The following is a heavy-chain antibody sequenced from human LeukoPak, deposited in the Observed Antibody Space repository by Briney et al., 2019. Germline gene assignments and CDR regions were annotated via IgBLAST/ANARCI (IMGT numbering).Heavy chain of an antibody. J-gene: IGHJ6*04. CDR1: GFDFSAFG. V-gene: IGHV3-30*03. CDR2: ISYDGSQK. Sequence: GGSLRLSCAASGFDFSAFGMNWVRQAPGKGLEWVAVISYDGSQKYYADSVKGRFTISRDNAKNTLYLQMNSLRAEDTAVYYCARDPLGDYLDVWGKGTTVTVSS. CDR3: ARDPLGDYLDV. D-gene: IGHD5-12*01.